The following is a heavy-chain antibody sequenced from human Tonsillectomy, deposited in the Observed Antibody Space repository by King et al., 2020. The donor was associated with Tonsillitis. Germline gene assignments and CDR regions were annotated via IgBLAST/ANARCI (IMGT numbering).Heavy chain of an antibody. J-gene: IGHJ4*02. V-gene: IGHV4-38-2*01. CDR3: ARGDSGIAVEFDY. Sequence: QLQESGPGLVKPSETLSLTCAVSGYSISSGYYWGWIRQPPGKGLEWIGSIYHSGSTYYNPSLKSRVTISVDTSKNQFSLKLSSVTAADTAVYYYARGDSGIAVEFDYWGQGTLVTVSS. CDR2: IYHSGST. CDR1: GYSISSGYY. D-gene: IGHD6-19*01.